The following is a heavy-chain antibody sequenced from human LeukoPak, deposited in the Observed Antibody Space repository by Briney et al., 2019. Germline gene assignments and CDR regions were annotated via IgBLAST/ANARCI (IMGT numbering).Heavy chain of an antibody. CDR1: GFTLSSYA. J-gene: IGHJ3*02. CDR3: ARDGLGTDMVPKPSDAFDI. CDR2: ISYDGSNK. Sequence: GRSLRLSCAASGFTLSSYAMHGVGQAPGKGLEWVAVISYDGSNKYYADSVKGRFTISRDSSKNALYLQMNSLRAEDTAVYYCARDGLGTDMVPKPSDAFDIWGQGTMVTVSS. V-gene: IGHV3-30-3*01. D-gene: IGHD4/OR15-4a*01.